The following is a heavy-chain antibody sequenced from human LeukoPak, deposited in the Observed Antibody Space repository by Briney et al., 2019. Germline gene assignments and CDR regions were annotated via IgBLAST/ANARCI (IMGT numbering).Heavy chain of an antibody. V-gene: IGHV3-23*01. D-gene: IGHD2-2*01. CDR3: AIYQQHPGLGSDY. CDR1: GFSFSSYY. Sequence: PGGSLRLSCSASGFSFSSYYMTWARQPPGKGLEWVSVISTSGGEIHYADSVKGRFTISRDNSKNTLSLQMNSLRADDTAIYYCAIYQQHPGLGSDYWGQGPLVTVSS. J-gene: IGHJ4*02. CDR2: ISTSGGEI.